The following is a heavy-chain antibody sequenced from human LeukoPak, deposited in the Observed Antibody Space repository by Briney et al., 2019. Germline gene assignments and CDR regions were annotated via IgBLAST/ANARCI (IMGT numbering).Heavy chain of an antibody. Sequence: SETLSLTCGVSGGSFSGYYWSWIRQLPGKGLEWIGEINDSGSTKYNPSLKSRVTISIDTSKNQFSLKLNSVTAADTAVYYCAKHRGAAGWRSFDIWGQGTMVTVSS. D-gene: IGHD6-13*01. CDR1: GGSFSGYY. V-gene: IGHV4-34*01. CDR2: INDSGST. J-gene: IGHJ3*02. CDR3: AKHRGAAGWRSFDI.